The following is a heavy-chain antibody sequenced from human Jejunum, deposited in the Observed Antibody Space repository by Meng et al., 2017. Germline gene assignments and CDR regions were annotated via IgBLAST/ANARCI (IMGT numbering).Heavy chain of an antibody. V-gene: IGHV7-4-1*02. D-gene: IGHD4-23*01. CDR3: ARHTGNLGLDY. CDR1: GYTFSSQP. J-gene: IGHJ4*02. CDR2: INTNTGNA. Sequence: QWRRVQFESEFKKPGASVKVSCKASGYTFSSQPLNWVRQAPGQGLEWIGWINTNTGNANYGPDFTGRFVFSLDTSVSTAYLQISSLSAEDTAVYYCARHTGNLGLDYWGQGTLVTVSS.